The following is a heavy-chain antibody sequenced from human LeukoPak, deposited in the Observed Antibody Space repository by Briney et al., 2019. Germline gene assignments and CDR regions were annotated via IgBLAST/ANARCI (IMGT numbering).Heavy chain of an antibody. CDR3: ARDGAFDI. Sequence: ASVKVSCKAAGHTFTGYYMHWVRQAPGQGLEWMGWINPNSGATNYAQKFQGRVTLTRDTSISTAYMELSRLTSDDTAVYYCARDGAFDIWGQGTMVTVSS. CDR1: GHTFTGYY. CDR2: INPNSGAT. J-gene: IGHJ3*02. V-gene: IGHV1-2*02.